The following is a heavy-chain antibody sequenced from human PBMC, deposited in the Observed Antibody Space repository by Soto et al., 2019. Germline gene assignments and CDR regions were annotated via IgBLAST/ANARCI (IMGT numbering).Heavy chain of an antibody. CDR2: IVVGSGNT. CDR3: AVHYGSGSYYYYGMDV. D-gene: IGHD3-10*01. J-gene: IGHJ6*02. Sequence: SVKVSCKASGFTFTSSAVQWVRQARGQRLEWIGWIVVGSGNTNYAQKFQERVTVTRDMSTSTAYMELSSLRSEDTAVYYCAVHYGSGSYYYYGMDVWGQGTTVTVSS. V-gene: IGHV1-58*01. CDR1: GFTFTSSA.